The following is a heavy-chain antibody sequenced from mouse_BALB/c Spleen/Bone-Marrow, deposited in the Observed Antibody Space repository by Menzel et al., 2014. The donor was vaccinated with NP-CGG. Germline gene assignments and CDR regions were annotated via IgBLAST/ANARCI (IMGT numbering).Heavy chain of an antibody. CDR2: IDPANGNT. D-gene: IGHD3-2*01. CDR1: GFNIKDTY. V-gene: IGHV14-3*02. CDR3: ATDSSGYLDY. J-gene: IGHJ2*01. Sequence: VQPQQSGAELVKPGASVKLSCTASGFNIKDTYMHWVKQRPEQGLEWIGRIDPANGNTKYDPKFQGKATITADTSSNTAYLQLSSLTSEDTAVYYCATDSSGYLDYWGQGTTLTVSS.